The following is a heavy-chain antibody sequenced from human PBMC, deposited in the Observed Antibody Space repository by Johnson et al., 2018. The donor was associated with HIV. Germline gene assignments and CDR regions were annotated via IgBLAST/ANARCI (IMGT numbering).Heavy chain of an antibody. Sequence: VQLVESGGALIQPGGSLRLSCAASGFTFSSYAMHWVRQAPGKGLEWVAVISYDGSNKYYADSVKGRFTISRDNSKNTLYLQMNSLRAEDTAVYYCARVPSGTPSSIWGQGTKVTVS. CDR2: ISYDGSNK. CDR1: GFTFSSYA. V-gene: IGHV3-30-3*01. CDR3: ARVPSGTPSSI. D-gene: IGHD1-1*01. J-gene: IGHJ3*02.